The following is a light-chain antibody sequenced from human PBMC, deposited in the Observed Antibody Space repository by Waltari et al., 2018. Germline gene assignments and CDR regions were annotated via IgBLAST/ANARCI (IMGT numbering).Light chain of an antibody. CDR2: DVN. Sequence: QSALTQPASVSGSPGQSITISCTGTSSDIGRYNYVSWYQHHPGQAPKLMIFDVNNRPSGVSNGFSGSKSGNTASLTISGLQAEDEADYYCSSYTTTSSLLVVFGGGTKLTVL. J-gene: IGLJ2*01. CDR3: SSYTTTSSLLVV. CDR1: SSDIGRYNY. V-gene: IGLV2-14*03.